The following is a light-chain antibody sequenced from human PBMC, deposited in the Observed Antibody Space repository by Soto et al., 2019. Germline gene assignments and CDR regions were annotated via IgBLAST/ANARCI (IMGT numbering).Light chain of an antibody. V-gene: IGKV3-15*01. Sequence: EIMLKQSLVTLSLYPGERATLSCRASHNINDNLAWYQQKPGQAPRLFIFRASSRASGVPARFSGSGSGTEFNLTISSLQSEDFAVYYCQQYNNWPRATFGGGTKVDIK. J-gene: IGKJ4*01. CDR3: QQYNNWPRAT. CDR1: HNINDN. CDR2: RAS.